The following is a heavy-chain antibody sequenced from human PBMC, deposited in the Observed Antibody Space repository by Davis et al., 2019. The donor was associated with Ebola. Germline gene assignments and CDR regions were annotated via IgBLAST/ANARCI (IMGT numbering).Heavy chain of an antibody. CDR1: GGTFSSYT. J-gene: IGHJ6*02. CDR2: IIPILGIA. Sequence: AASVKVSCKASGGTFSSYTISWVRQAPGQGLEWMGRIIPILGIANYAQKFQGRVTMTRDTSTSTVYMELSSLRSEDTAVYYCARDLSVWGQGTTVTVSS. CDR3: ARDLSV. V-gene: IGHV1-69*04.